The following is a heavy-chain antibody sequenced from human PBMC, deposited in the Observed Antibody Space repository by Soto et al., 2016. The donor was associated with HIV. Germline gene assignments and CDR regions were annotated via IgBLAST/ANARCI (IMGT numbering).Heavy chain of an antibody. V-gene: IGHV3-74*01. J-gene: IGHJ4*02. CDR3: ARDSLGFGELYVFDY. D-gene: IGHD3-3*01. CDR1: GFTFSSYW. CDR2: INSDGRST. Sequence: EVQLVESGGGLVQPGGSLRLSCVVSGFTFSSYWMHWVRQAPGKGLLWVSRINSDGRSTAYVDSVKGRFTISRDNAKSTLYLQMNSLRVEDTAVYYCARDSLGFGELYVFDYWGQGALVTVSS.